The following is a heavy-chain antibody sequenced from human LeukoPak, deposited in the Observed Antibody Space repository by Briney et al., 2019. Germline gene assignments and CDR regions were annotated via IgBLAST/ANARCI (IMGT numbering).Heavy chain of an antibody. CDR3: ARHGGSSWYAGRNWFDY. D-gene: IGHD6-13*01. Sequence: SETLSLTCAVYGGSFSGYYWSWIRQPPGKGLEWIGSIYHSGSTYYNPSLKSRVTISVDTSKKQFSLKLSSVTAADTAVYYCARHGGSSWYAGRNWFDYWGQGTLVTVSS. CDR2: IYHSGST. CDR1: GGSFSGYY. V-gene: IGHV4-34*01. J-gene: IGHJ4*02.